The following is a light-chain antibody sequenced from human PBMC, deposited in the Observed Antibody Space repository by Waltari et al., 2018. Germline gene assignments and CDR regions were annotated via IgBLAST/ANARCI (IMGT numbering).Light chain of an antibody. CDR3: QTWDPDTVV. CDR2: IDGGGGH. Sequence: QLAVTQSPSASASLGASVKLTCTLSSEHSAYAIAWPQHQPEKGPRFLMNIDGGGGHTKGDGIPERFSGFSSGAERYLTISSLQYEDEAAYYCQTWDPDTVVFGGGTKLTV. CDR1: SEHSAYA. J-gene: IGLJ2*01. V-gene: IGLV4-69*01.